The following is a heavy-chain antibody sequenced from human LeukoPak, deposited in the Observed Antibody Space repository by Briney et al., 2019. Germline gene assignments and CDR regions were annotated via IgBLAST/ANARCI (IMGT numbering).Heavy chain of an antibody. D-gene: IGHD4/OR15-4a*01. CDR3: ARVRSNDYMFDY. V-gene: IGHV4-59*01. CDR2: TYYSGST. Sequence: SETLSLTCTVSGGSISSYYWSWFRQPPGKGLEWIGYTYYSGSTNYNPSLKSRVTISVDTSKNQFSLKLSSVTAADTAVYYCARVRSNDYMFDYWGQGTLVTVSS. J-gene: IGHJ4*02. CDR1: GGSISSYY.